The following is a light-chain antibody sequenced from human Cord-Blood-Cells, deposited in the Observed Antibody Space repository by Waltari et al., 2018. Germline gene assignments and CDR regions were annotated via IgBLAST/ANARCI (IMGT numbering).Light chain of an antibody. CDR1: PSVLYSSNNKNY. Sequence: DIVMTQSPDSLAVSLGERATINCKSSPSVLYSSNNKNYLAWYQQKPGQPPKLLIYWASTRESGVPDRFSGSGSGTDFTLTISSLQAGDVAVYYCQQYYSTPFTFGPGTKVDIK. CDR3: QQYYSTPFT. V-gene: IGKV4-1*01. J-gene: IGKJ3*01. CDR2: WAS.